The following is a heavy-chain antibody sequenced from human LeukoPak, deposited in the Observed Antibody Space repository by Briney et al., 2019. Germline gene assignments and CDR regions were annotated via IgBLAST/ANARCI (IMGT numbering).Heavy chain of an antibody. D-gene: IGHD1-26*01. V-gene: IGHV3-21*01. CDR3: ARDELPQAFDI. J-gene: IGHJ3*02. Sequence: PGGSLRLSCAASGFTFSSYSMNWVRQAPGKGLEWVSSISSSSSYIYYADSVKGRFTTSRDNAKNSLYLQMNSLRAEDTAVYYCARDELPQAFDIWGQGTMVTVSS. CDR1: GFTFSSYS. CDR2: ISSSSSYI.